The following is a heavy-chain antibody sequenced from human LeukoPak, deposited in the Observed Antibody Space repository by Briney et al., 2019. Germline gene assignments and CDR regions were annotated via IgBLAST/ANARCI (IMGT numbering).Heavy chain of an antibody. J-gene: IGHJ4*02. CDR1: GFTFSSYA. Sequence: GSLRLSCAASGFTFSSYAMSWVRQAPGKGLEWVSAISGSGGSTYYADSVKGRFTISRDNSKNTLYLQMNSLRAEDTAVYYCAKKRYFDYGRGYYFDYWGQGTLVTVSS. V-gene: IGHV3-23*01. CDR3: AKKRYFDYGRGYYFDY. CDR2: ISGSGGST. D-gene: IGHD3-9*01.